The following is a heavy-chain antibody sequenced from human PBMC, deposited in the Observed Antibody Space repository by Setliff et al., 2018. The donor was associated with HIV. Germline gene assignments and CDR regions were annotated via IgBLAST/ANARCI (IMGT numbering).Heavy chain of an antibody. CDR1: GDSVNDRSYY. CDR2: IYTSGST. CDR3: ASARIPTGGTSTSFDY. Sequence: PSETLSLTCTVSGDSVNDRSYYWSWIRQPAGKGLEWIGHIYTSGSTNYNPSLKSRVTISVDTSKNQFSLKVSSVTAADTAVYYCASARIPTGGTSTSFDYWGQGTLVTVSS. J-gene: IGHJ4*02. V-gene: IGHV4-61*09. D-gene: IGHD1-1*01.